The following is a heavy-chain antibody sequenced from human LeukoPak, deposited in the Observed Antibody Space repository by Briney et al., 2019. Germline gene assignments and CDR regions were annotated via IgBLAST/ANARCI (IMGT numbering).Heavy chain of an antibody. CDR1: GSTFSGYA. D-gene: IGHD2-15*01. CDR2: ISAGGGST. V-gene: IGHV3-23*01. CDR3: ARGGGFDT. Sequence: PGGSLRLSCTASGSTFSGYAMSWVRQAPGKGLEYVSTISAGGGSTFYADSMKGRSAISRDNSRNTVYLQMNSLRVEDTAVYYCARGGGFDTWGQGTLVTVSS. J-gene: IGHJ5*02.